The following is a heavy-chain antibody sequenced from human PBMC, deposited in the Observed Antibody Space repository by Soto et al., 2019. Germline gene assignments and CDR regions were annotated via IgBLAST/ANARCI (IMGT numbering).Heavy chain of an antibody. CDR1: GFTFSTHA. Sequence: EVQLVESGGGLVQPGGSLRTSRPVSGFTFSTHAMDWVRQAPGKGVEWVAYIPGTRSILYYANPVKGRFTISRGNAKNSLFLQMDSLRDEDTAVYYCARDARNADYDYWGQGTLVTVSS. V-gene: IGHV3-48*02. CDR2: IPGTRSIL. D-gene: IGHD3-16*01. CDR3: ARDARNADYDY. J-gene: IGHJ4*02.